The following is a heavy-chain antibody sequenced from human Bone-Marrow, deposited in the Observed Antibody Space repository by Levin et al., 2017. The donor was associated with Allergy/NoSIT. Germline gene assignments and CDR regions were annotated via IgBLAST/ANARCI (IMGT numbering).Heavy chain of an antibody. Sequence: GESLKISCAASGFTFSSYTMNWVRQAPGKGLEWISYISGSGNTLYYADSVRGRFTISRDNAKNSLYLQMNSLRDEDTAVYYCAIHRGPTEGPFDYWGQGTLVTVSS. CDR1: GFTFSSYT. D-gene: IGHD3-10*01. V-gene: IGHV3-48*02. CDR2: ISGSGNTL. CDR3: AIHRGPTEGPFDY. J-gene: IGHJ4*02.